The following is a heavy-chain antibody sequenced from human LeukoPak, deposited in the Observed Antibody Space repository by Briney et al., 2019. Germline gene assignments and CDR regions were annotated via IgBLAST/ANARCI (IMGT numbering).Heavy chain of an antibody. V-gene: IGHV3-23*01. CDR1: GFTFSSYS. Sequence: AGGSLRLSCAASGFTFSSYSIHWVRQAPGKGLEWVSAISGSGGSTYYADSVKGRFTISRDNSKNTLYLQMNSLRAEDTAVYYCAKGDDFWSGYFTGRYYFDYWGQGTLVTVSS. D-gene: IGHD3-3*01. J-gene: IGHJ4*02. CDR3: AKGDDFWSGYFTGRYYFDY. CDR2: ISGSGGST.